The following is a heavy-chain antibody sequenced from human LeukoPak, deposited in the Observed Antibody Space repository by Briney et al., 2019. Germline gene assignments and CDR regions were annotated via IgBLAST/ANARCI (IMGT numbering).Heavy chain of an antibody. J-gene: IGHJ4*02. V-gene: IGHV4-39*07. CDR1: GGSISSSSYY. CDR2: INHSGST. Sequence: SETLSLTCTVSGGSISSSSYYWSWIRHPPGKGLEWIGEINHSGSTNYNPSLKSRVTISVDTSKNQFSLKLSSVTAADTAVYYCARAGITGGDYWGQGTLVTVSS. CDR3: ARAGITGGDY. D-gene: IGHD2-8*02.